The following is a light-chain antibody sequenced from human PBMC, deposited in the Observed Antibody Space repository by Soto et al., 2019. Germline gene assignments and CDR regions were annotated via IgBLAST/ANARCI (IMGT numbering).Light chain of an antibody. CDR1: QSVSSD. V-gene: IGKV3-15*01. J-gene: IGKJ1*01. CDR3: QQYNNWPRT. Sequence: EIVMTQSPATLSVSPGQRATLSCRASQSVSSDLAWYQQKPGQVPRLLIYRASIRAPGIAASFSGSGSGTEFNLTISSLQYEDFEVYYCQQYNNWPRTLGQWTKVDIK. CDR2: RAS.